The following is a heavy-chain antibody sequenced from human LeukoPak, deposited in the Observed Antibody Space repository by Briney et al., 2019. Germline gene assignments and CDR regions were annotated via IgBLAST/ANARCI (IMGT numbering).Heavy chain of an antibody. CDR2: ISSSSSYI. Sequence: GGSLGLSCAASGFTFSSYSMNWVRQAPGKGLEWVSSISSSSSYIYYADSVKGRFTISRDNAKNSLYLQMNSLRAEDTAVYYCARHYSSSSWFDPWGQGTLVTVSS. J-gene: IGHJ5*02. CDR1: GFTFSSYS. D-gene: IGHD6-6*01. V-gene: IGHV3-21*01. CDR3: ARHYSSSSWFDP.